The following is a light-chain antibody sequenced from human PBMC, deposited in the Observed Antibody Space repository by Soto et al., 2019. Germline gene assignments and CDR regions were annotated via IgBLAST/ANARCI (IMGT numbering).Light chain of an antibody. V-gene: IGKV1-5*01. J-gene: IGKJ1*01. Sequence: DIQMTQSPSTLSASVGDRVTITCRASQSISRWLAWYQQKPGKAPKLLIYDVSNLASGVPSRFSGSGSGTEFTLTIDSLQPDDVATYYCHKYNTFWTFGQGTKVDIK. CDR1: QSISRW. CDR2: DVS. CDR3: HKYNTFWT.